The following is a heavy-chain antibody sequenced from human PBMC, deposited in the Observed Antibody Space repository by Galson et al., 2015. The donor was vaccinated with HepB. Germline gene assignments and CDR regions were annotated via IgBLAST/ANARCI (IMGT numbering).Heavy chain of an antibody. V-gene: IGHV3-30*18. J-gene: IGHJ4*02. CDR3: AKDSNGYGAHS. Sequence: SLRLSCAASGFTFTRYAMHWVRQAPGKGLEWVAAISYDGTYEYYADSVKGRFTISRDNSRNTLYLQMNSLRPEDTAVYYCAKDSNGYGAHSWGQGTLVTVSS. CDR2: ISYDGTYE. CDR1: GFTFTRYA. D-gene: IGHD5-12*01.